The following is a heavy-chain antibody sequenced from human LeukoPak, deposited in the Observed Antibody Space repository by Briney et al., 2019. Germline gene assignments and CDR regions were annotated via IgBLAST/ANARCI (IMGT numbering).Heavy chain of an antibody. J-gene: IGHJ4*02. Sequence: GGSLRLSCVASGFSFNNFGMSWVRQAPGKGLEWVSSISGTGGSTHYADSVKGRFTISRDNSKNTLYLQMNSLRARDTAVYYCAKSSYYDSSGFYREYYFDYWGQGTLVPVSS. CDR3: AKSSYYDSSGFYREYYFDY. V-gene: IGHV3-23*01. D-gene: IGHD3-22*01. CDR2: ISGTGGST. CDR1: GFSFNNFG.